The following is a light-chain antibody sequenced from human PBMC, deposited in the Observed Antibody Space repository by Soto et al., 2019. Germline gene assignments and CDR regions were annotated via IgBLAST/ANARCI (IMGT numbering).Light chain of an antibody. V-gene: IGLV1-44*01. J-gene: IGLJ2*01. CDR1: SSNIGRHG. CDR2: SNN. CDR3: ATWDDSLNGVV. Sequence: QAVVTQPPSASGTPGQRVTISCSGSSSNIGRHGVNWYQHLPGAAPKLLIYSNNQRPSGVPDRFSGSTSGTSVSLTISGLQAEDEAAYYCATWDDSLNGVVFGGGTKLTVL.